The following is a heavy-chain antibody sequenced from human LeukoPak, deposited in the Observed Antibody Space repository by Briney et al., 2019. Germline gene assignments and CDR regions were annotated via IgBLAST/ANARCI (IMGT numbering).Heavy chain of an antibody. J-gene: IGHJ4*02. CDR2: ISGSGGST. D-gene: IGHD6-25*01. CDR3: AKYRSGGKSSTFDY. CDR1: GFTFRNYA. Sequence: GGSLRLSCAVSGFTFRNYAMSWVRQAPGKGLEWVSSISGSGGSTYYADSMRGRFTISRDNSKNTLYLQMNSLRAEDTAVYYCAKYRSGGKSSTFDYWGQGTLVTVSS. V-gene: IGHV3-23*01.